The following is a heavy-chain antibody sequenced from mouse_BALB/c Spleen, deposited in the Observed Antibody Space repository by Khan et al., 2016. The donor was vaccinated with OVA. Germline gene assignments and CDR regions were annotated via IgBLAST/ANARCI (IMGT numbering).Heavy chain of an antibody. J-gene: IGHJ3*01. D-gene: IGHD1-1*02. Sequence: EVELVESGGDLVKPGGSLKLSCAASGFTFSNYAMSWVRQTPEKRLEWVASISSGGTTYYPDSVKGRFTISRANARNILYLQMISLGYADTDMFYCARDYWFTYWGQGTLVTVSA. CDR1: GFTFSNYA. V-gene: IGHV5-6-5*01. CDR3: ARDYWFTY. CDR2: ISSGGTT.